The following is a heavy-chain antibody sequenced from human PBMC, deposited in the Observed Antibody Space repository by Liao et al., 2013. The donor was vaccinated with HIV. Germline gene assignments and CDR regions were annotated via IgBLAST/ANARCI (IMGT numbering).Heavy chain of an antibody. CDR3: ARGTPEGYYFDS. D-gene: IGHD2-15*01. Sequence: VQMQESGPGLVKPSQTLSLTCTVSGGSINSGDYYWSWVRQTPGKGLEWIGEINHGGSANYNPSLKSRVTISVGKSKKQFSLQLSSVTAADTAVYYCARGTPEGYYFDSWGQGTLVTVSS. J-gene: IGHJ4*02. CDR1: GGSINSGDYY. CDR2: INHGGSA. V-gene: IGHV4-30-4*08.